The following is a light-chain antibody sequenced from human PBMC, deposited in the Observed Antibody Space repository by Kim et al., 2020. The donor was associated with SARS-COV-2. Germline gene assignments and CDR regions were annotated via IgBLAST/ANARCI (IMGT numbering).Light chain of an antibody. Sequence: ASVGDTVTITCRASQSIGGWLAWYQQKSEKAPKLLISKASNLEGGVPSRFSGSGSGTEFTLTISSLQPDDFATYYCQQYNSYSKMFGQGTKVDIK. J-gene: IGKJ1*01. CDR2: KAS. CDR3: QQYNSYSKM. CDR1: QSIGGW. V-gene: IGKV1-5*03.